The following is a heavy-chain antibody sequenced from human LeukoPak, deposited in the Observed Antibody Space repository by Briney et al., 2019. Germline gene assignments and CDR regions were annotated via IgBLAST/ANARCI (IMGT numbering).Heavy chain of an antibody. CDR2: MNEYSTTI. CDR3: ARGGVNPVDH. Sequence: PGGSLRLSCAASGFTFSSYGMHWVRQAPGKGLVWVSDMNEYSTTIRYADSVKGRFTISRDNAKSILYLQMNNLRAEDTAMYFCARGGVNPVDHWGQGTLVTVSS. J-gene: IGHJ4*02. V-gene: IGHV3-74*01. CDR1: GFTFSSYG. D-gene: IGHD1-14*01.